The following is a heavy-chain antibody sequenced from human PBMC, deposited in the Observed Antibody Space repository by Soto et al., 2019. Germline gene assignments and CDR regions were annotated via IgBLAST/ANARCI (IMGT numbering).Heavy chain of an antibody. CDR1: GXSISSYY. J-gene: IGHJ5*02. CDR2: IYTSGST. Sequence: LSLTCTVSGXSISSYYWSWIRQPAGKGLEWIGRIYTSGSTNYNPSLKSRVTMSVDTSKNQFSLKLSSVTAADTAVYYCARDQLYSSSWYASNWFDPWGQGTLVTVSS. D-gene: IGHD6-13*01. CDR3: ARDQLYSSSWYASNWFDP. V-gene: IGHV4-4*07.